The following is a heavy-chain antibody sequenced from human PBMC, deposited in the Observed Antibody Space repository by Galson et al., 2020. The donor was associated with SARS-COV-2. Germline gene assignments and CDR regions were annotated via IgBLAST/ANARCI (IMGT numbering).Heavy chain of an antibody. J-gene: IGHJ4*02. CDR1: GFTFSSHA. V-gene: IGHV3-33*01. D-gene: IGHD6-19*01. CDR3: ARDGQLSSGWAFDY. Sequence: GESLKISCAASGFTFSSHAMHWVRQAPGKGLEWVAQIFYDGSNKYYLESVKGRFTISRDNSENTVSLQMDNLRAEDTAVYFCARDGQLSSGWAFDYWGQGTLVTVSS. CDR2: IFYDGSNK.